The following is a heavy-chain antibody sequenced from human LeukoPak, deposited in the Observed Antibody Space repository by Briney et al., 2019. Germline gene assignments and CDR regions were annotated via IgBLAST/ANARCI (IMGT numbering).Heavy chain of an antibody. J-gene: IGHJ6*03. Sequence: SETLSLTYAVCGGSYSGYHWSWRRQPPGKGLEWIGEINHSGSTNYNPSLKSRVTISVDTSKNQFSLKPSSVTAADTAVYYRARSAHSGYHSSYYFMDVWGKGTTVTVSS. D-gene: IGHD5-12*01. CDR1: GGSYSGYH. CDR2: INHSGST. V-gene: IGHV4-34*01. CDR3: ARSAHSGYHSSYYFMDV.